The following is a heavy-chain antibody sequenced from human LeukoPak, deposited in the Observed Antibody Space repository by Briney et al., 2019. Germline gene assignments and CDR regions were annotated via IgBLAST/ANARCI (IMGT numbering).Heavy chain of an antibody. CDR2: VAPYNGHT. CDR1: RYSFTNDG. V-gene: IGHV1-18*01. CDR3: ARGFSSSSPSDY. Sequence: GASVKVSCKASRYSFTNDGVNWVRQAPGQGLEWVGWVAPYNGHTNYAQKFQGRVTLTTDTSTNTAYMELRSLKSDDTAVYYCARGFSSSSPSDYWGQGTLVTVAS. D-gene: IGHD6-6*01. J-gene: IGHJ4*02.